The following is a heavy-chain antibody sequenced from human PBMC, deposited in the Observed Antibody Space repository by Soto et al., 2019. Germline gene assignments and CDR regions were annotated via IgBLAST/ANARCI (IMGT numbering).Heavy chain of an antibody. CDR3: AGGEWWLFGY. Sequence: QVQLVQSGAEEKKPGASVKVSCKASGYTFTSYAMHWVRQAPGQRLEWMGWINAGNGNTKYSQKFQGRVTITRDTSASTAYMGLSRLRSEGTAVYYCAGGEWWLFGYWGPGTLVTVSS. V-gene: IGHV1-3*05. CDR2: INAGNGNT. J-gene: IGHJ4*02. CDR1: GYTFTSYA. D-gene: IGHD2-15*01.